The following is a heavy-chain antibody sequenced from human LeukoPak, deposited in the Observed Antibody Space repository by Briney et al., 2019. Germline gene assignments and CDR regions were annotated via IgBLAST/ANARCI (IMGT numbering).Heavy chain of an antibody. Sequence: SETLSLTCTVSGGSTDSGGYYWSWIRQPPGKGLEWIGYIYHSGSTYYNPSLKSRITISVDKSKNQFSLKLSSVTAADTAVYYCARDYDYYDSSGQWGAFDIWGQGTMVIVSP. CDR1: GGSTDSGGYY. J-gene: IGHJ3*02. CDR3: ARDYDYYDSSGQWGAFDI. V-gene: IGHV4-30-2*01. CDR2: IYHSGST. D-gene: IGHD3-22*01.